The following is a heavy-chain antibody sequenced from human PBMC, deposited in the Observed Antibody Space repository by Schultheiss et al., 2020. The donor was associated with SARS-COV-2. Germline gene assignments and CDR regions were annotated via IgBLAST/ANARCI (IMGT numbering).Heavy chain of an antibody. CDR2: ISGSGGST. D-gene: IGHD6-13*01. Sequence: GGSLRLSCAASGFTFSSSWMHWVCQAPEKGQEWVSAISGSGGSTYYADSVKGRFTISRDNSKNTLYLQMNSLRAEDTAVYYCAKVWQQLDYWGQGTLVTVSS. J-gene: IGHJ4*02. CDR3: AKVWQQLDY. V-gene: IGHV3-23*01. CDR1: GFTFSSSW.